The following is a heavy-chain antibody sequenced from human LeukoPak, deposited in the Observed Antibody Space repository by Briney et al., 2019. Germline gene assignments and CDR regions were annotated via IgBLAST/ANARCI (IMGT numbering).Heavy chain of an antibody. CDR2: ISSSSSYI. D-gene: IGHD1-20*01. Sequence: WGSLRLSCAASGFTFSSYSMNWVRQAPGKGLEWVSSISSSSSYIYYADSVKGRFTISRDNAKNSLYLQMNSLRAEDTAVYYCARNNWNYFDYWGQGTLVAVSS. J-gene: IGHJ4*02. V-gene: IGHV3-21*01. CDR1: GFTFSSYS. CDR3: ARNNWNYFDY.